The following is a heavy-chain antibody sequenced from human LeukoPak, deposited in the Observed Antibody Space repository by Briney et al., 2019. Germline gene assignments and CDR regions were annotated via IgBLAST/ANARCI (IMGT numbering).Heavy chain of an antibody. CDR1: GYTFTSYG. D-gene: IGHD3-10*01. CDR3: ARDLPMVRGVIITHGIFDY. J-gene: IGHJ4*02. V-gene: IGHV1-18*01. CDR2: ISAYNGNT. Sequence: GASVKVSCKASGYTFTSYGISWVRQAPGQGLEWMGWISAYNGNTNYAQKLQGRVTMTTDTSTSTAYMELRSLRSDDTAVYYCARDLPMVRGVIITHGIFDYWGQGTLVTVSS.